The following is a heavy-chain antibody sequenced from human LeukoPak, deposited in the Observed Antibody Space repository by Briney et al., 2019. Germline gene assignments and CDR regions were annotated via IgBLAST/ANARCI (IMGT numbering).Heavy chain of an antibody. CDR2: ISYDGSNK. V-gene: IGHV3-30*18. Sequence: GRSLRLSCAASGFTFSSYGMHWVRQAPGKGLEWVAVISYDGSNKYYADSVKGRFTISRDNSKNTLYLQMNSLRAEDTAVYYCAKGQSVFWSGYYLDYWGQGTLVTVSS. D-gene: IGHD3-3*01. CDR3: AKGQSVFWSGYYLDY. J-gene: IGHJ4*02. CDR1: GFTFSSYG.